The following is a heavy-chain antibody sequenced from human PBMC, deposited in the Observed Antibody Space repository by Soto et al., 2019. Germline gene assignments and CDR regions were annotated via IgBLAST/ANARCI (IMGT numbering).Heavy chain of an antibody. CDR1: GYIFSRYW. CDR3: ASLSYYDSSGGFDY. V-gene: IGHV5-51*01. D-gene: IGHD3-22*01. CDR2: IYPGDSDT. J-gene: IGHJ4*02. Sequence: GESLKISCKGSGYIFSRYWIAWVRQMPGKGLEWMGIIYPGDSDTKYSPSFQGQVTMSADKYINTAYLQWSSLTASDTAIYYCASLSYYDSSGGFDYWGQGTLVTVS.